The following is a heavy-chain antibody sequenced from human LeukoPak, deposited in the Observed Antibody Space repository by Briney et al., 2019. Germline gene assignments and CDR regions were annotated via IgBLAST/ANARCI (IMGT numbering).Heavy chain of an antibody. CDR3: ARIACSGGSCYSDYYYYCGMDV. D-gene: IGHD2-15*01. Sequence: GASVKVSCKASGYTFTSYYMHWVRQTPGQGLEWMGIINPSGGSTSYAQKFQGRVTMTRDTSTSTVYMELSSLRSEDTAVYYCARIACSGGSCYSDYYYYCGMDVWGQGTTVTVSS. CDR2: INPSGGST. J-gene: IGHJ6*02. V-gene: IGHV1-46*01. CDR1: GYTFTSYY.